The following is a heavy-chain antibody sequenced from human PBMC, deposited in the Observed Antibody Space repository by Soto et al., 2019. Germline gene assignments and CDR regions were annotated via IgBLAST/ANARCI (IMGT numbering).Heavy chain of an antibody. D-gene: IGHD4-17*01. CDR2: INPHSVDT. Sequence: QVQLVQSGAEVKKPGASVKVSYVASGYTFTDHYIHWVRQAPGQVLEWMGWINPHSVDTSYAQKFQGRVNLTRDPSISTAYMELSRLRSDDTAVYYCARGRTVNFYGMDVWGQGTTVTVSS. CDR3: ARGRTVNFYGMDV. J-gene: IGHJ6*02. V-gene: IGHV1-2*02. CDR1: GYTFTDHY.